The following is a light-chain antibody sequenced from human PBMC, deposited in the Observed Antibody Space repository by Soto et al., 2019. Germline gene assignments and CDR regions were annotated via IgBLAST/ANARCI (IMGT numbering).Light chain of an antibody. V-gene: IGLV2-11*01. Sequence: QSVLTQPRSVSGSPGQSVTISCTGTSSDVGGYNFVSWYQQHPGKAPKLMIYDVSKRPSGVPDRFSGSTSGNTASLTISGLQAEDEADYYCCSYAGGYTYVFGTGTKVTVL. CDR3: CSYAGGYTYV. J-gene: IGLJ1*01. CDR2: DVS. CDR1: SSDVGGYNF.